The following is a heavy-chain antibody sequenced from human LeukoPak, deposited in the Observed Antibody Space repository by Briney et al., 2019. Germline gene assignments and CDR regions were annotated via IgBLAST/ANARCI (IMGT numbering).Heavy chain of an antibody. CDR2: ISYDGSNK. J-gene: IGHJ4*02. D-gene: IGHD3-22*01. Sequence: PGGSLRLSCAASGFTFSSYAMHWVRQAPGKGLEWVAVISYDGSNKYYADSVKGRFIISRDNSKNTLYLQMNSLRAEDTAVYYCARDTMIVVVKYYFDYWGQGTLVTVSS. CDR1: GFTFSSYA. V-gene: IGHV3-30-3*01. CDR3: ARDTMIVVVKYYFDY.